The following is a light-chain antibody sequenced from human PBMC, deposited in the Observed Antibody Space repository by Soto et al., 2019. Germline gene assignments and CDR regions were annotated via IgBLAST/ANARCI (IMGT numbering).Light chain of an antibody. CDR3: AAWDDSLRGRV. V-gene: IGLV1-47*02. J-gene: IGLJ3*02. CDR2: DDS. Sequence: QSVLTQPPSASGTPGQRVTISCSGSSSNIGSNYVYWYQQLPGTAPKLLVFDDSQRPSGVPDRFSDSKSGTSASLAISGLRSEDDADYYCAAWDDSLRGRVFGGGTKLTVL. CDR1: SSNIGSNY.